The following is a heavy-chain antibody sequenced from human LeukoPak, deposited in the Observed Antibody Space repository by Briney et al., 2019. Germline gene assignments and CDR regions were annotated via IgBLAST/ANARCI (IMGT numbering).Heavy chain of an antibody. D-gene: IGHD3-10*02. Sequence: GGSLRLSCEASGFTFSAYAMTWVRQAPGKGLEWVSSIGSDNKPHYSESVNGRFAITRDNSKSMLFLQLNSLRAEDTALYYCARDLRYYVAMDVWGQGTTVTVSS. J-gene: IGHJ6*02. CDR1: GFTFSAYA. V-gene: IGHV3-23*01. CDR2: IGSDNKP. CDR3: ARDLRYYVAMDV.